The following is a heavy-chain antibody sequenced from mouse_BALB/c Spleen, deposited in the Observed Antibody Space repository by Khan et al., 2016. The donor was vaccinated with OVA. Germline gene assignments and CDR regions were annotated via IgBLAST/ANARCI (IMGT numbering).Heavy chain of an antibody. J-gene: IGHJ4*01. Sequence: QIQLVQSGPELKKPGETVKISCKASGYTFTNYGMNWVKQSPGKALKWMGWINTYTGEPTYADDFKGRFAFSLETSASTAYLQINNLKNEDTATDFCARPPYFSDTRDHGGQGTSVTVAS. CDR3: ARPPYFSDTRDH. CDR2: INTYTGEP. D-gene: IGHD2-10*01. CDR1: GYTFTNYG. V-gene: IGHV9-3-1*01.